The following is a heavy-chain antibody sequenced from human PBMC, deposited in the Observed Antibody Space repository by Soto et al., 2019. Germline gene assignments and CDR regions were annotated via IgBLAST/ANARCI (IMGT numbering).Heavy chain of an antibody. CDR3: AKNQGVELVQLATVDWFDP. CDR1: GFIFENFG. CDR2: ISGSGFKK. V-gene: IGHV3-23*01. Sequence: XGFLRLSCAASGFIFENFGMSWVRQAPGKGLEWISSISGSGFKKYYADSVKCRFTISRDNSKSTVYLELNNLSAEDTAVYHCAKNQGVELVQLATVDWFDPWGQGSVVTVSS. D-gene: IGHD1-1*01. J-gene: IGHJ5*02.